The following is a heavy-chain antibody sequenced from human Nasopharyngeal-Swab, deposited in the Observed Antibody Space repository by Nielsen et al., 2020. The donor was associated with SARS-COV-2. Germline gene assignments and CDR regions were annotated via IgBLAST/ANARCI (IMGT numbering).Heavy chain of an antibody. D-gene: IGHD6-6*01. CDR1: GFTFSSYA. CDR3: AKDLAAQNYYYYGMDV. CDR2: ISYDGRNK. J-gene: IGHJ6*02. Sequence: GGSLRLSCAASGFTFSSYAIHWVRQAPGKGLEWVTFISYDGRNKYYADSVKGRFTISRDNSKNTLYLQMNSLRAEDTAVYYCAKDLAAQNYYYYGMDVWGQGTTVTVSS. V-gene: IGHV3-30*04.